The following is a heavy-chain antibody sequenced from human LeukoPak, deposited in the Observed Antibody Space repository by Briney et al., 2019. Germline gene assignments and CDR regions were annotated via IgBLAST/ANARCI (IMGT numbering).Heavy chain of an antibody. D-gene: IGHD3-22*01. V-gene: IGHV1-46*01. Sequence: GASVKVSCKASGYTFTSYYMHWVRQAPGQGLEWMGIINPSGGSTSYAQKFQGRVTMTRDTSISTAYMELSRLRSDDTAVYYCARGPATYYYDSSAHALDYWGQGTLVTVSS. CDR3: ARGPATYYYDSSAHALDY. J-gene: IGHJ4*02. CDR1: GYTFTSYY. CDR2: INPSGGST.